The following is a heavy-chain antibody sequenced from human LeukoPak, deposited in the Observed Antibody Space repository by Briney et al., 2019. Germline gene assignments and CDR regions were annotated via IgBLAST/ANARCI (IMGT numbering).Heavy chain of an antibody. J-gene: IGHJ3*02. V-gene: IGHV3-7*03. CDR2: IKQDGSEK. CDR3: AKPRGSGNDAFDI. Sequence: GGSLRLSCAASGFTFSSYWMSWVRQAPGKGLEWVANIKQDGSEKYYVDSVKGRFTISRDNAKNSLYLQMNSLRAEDAAVYYCAKPRGSGNDAFDIWGQGTMVTVSS. CDR1: GFTFSSYW. D-gene: IGHD1-26*01.